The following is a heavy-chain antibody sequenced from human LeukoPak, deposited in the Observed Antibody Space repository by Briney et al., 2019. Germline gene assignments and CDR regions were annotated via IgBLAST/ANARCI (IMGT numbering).Heavy chain of an antibody. Sequence: SETLSLTCTVSGGSISSYYWSWIRPPPGKGLEWIGYIYYSGSTNYNPSLKSRVTISVDTSKNQFSLKLSSVTAADTAVYYCARGGKTPEFDPWGQGTLVTVSS. CDR3: ARGGKTPEFDP. J-gene: IGHJ5*02. CDR1: GGSISSYY. CDR2: IYYSGST. V-gene: IGHV4-59*01. D-gene: IGHD3-16*01.